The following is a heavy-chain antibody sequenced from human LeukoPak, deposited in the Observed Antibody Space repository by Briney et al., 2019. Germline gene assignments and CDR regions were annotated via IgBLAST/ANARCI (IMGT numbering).Heavy chain of an antibody. CDR2: IIPFLDIA. J-gene: IGHJ4*02. Sequence: SVKVSCKASGGTFSNYAISWVRQAPGQGLEWMGRIIPFLDIADYAQKFQGRVTITADKSTSTAYMELSSLKSEDTAVFYCASGEGCTSNSCGLDYWGQGSLVTVSS. V-gene: IGHV1-69*04. CDR1: GGTFSNYA. D-gene: IGHD2-2*01. CDR3: ASGEGCTSNSCGLDY.